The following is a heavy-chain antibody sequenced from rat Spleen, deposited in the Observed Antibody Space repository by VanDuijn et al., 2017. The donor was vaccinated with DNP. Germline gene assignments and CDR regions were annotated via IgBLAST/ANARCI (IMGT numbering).Heavy chain of an antibody. V-gene: IGHV3-1*01. J-gene: IGHJ2*01. CDR3: ARWSYYGFDY. CDR1: GYPITSNY. D-gene: IGHD1-12*01. CDR2: ISYSGST. Sequence: EVQLQESGPGLVKPSQSLSLTCSVTGYPITSNYWGWIRKFPGNKMEWMGYISYSGSTGYNPSLKSRISITRDTSKNQCFLQLNSVTTEDTATYYCARWSYYGFDYWGQGVMVTVSS.